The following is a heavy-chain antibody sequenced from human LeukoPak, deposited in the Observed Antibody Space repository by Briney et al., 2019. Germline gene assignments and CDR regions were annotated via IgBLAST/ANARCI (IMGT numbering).Heavy chain of an antibody. Sequence: SETLSLTCTVSGGSITNYYWSWIRQPPGKGLEWITYIYQTGNTDYNPSLKSRVTISLDTSKNQFSLSLSSVTAADTAVYYCARHEFASPFDSWGQGTLVTVSS. CDR3: ARHEFASPFDS. CDR2: IYQTGNT. V-gene: IGHV4-59*08. CDR1: GGSITNYY. D-gene: IGHD2-21*01. J-gene: IGHJ4*02.